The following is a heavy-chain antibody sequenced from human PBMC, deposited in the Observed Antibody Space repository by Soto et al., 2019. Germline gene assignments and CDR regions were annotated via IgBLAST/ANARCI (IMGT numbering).Heavy chain of an antibody. J-gene: IGHJ6*03. CDR3: ARRGLAARRNYMDV. CDR2: IYYSGST. Sequence: SETLSLTYTVSGGSISSYYWSWIRQPPGKGLEWIGYIYYSGSTNYNPSLKSRVTISVDTSKNQFSLKLSSVTAADTAVYYCARRGLAARRNYMDVWGKGTTVTVSS. D-gene: IGHD6-6*01. CDR1: GGSISSYY. V-gene: IGHV4-59*08.